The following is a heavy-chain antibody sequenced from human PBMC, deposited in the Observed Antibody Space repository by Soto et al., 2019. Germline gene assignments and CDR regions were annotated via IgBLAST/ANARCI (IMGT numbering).Heavy chain of an antibody. J-gene: IGHJ6*02. V-gene: IGHV4-34*01. D-gene: IGHD3-10*01. Sequence: SETLSLTCAVYGGSFSGYYWSWIRQPPGKGLEWIGEINHSGSTNYNPSLKSRVTISVDTSKNQFSLKLSSVTAADTAVYYCARGLSLYTMVRGQLFDVYGMDAWGQGTTV. CDR1: GGSFSGYY. CDR2: INHSGST. CDR3: ARGLSLYTMVRGQLFDVYGMDA.